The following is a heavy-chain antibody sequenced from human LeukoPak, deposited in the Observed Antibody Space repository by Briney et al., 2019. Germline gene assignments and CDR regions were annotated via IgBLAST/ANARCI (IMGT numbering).Heavy chain of an antibody. D-gene: IGHD2-15*01. J-gene: IGHJ3*02. CDR3: ARDQNDCSGGSCYSGGGAFDI. V-gene: IGHV3-48*03. Sequence: GGSLRLSCAATGFTFSSYWMSWVRQAPGKGLEWVSYISSSGRIIYFADSVKGRFTISRDNAKNSLYLQMKSLRAEDTAVYYCARDQNDCSGGSCYSGGGAFDIWGQGTMVTVSS. CDR2: ISSSGRII. CDR1: GFTFSSYW.